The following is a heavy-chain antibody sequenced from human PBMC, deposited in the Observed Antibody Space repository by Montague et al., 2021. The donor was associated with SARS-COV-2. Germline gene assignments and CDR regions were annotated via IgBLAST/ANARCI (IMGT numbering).Heavy chain of an antibody. CDR3: ASEGYGSSSWYGGGYYYGMDV. D-gene: IGHD6-13*01. CDR1: GFTFSSYW. J-gene: IGHJ6*02. V-gene: IGHV3-7*01. CDR2: IKQDGSEK. Sequence: SLRLSCAASGFTFSSYWMSWVRQAPGKGLEWVANIKQDGSEKYYVDSVKGRFTISRDNAKNSLYLQMNSLRAEDTAVYYCASEGYGSSSWYGGGYYYGMDVWGQGTTVTVSS.